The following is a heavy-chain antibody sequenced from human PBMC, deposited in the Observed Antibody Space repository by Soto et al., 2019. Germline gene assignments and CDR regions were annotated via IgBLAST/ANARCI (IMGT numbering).Heavy chain of an antibody. CDR3: ARQCDYIWGSYRNYYYYYMDV. V-gene: IGHV4-39*01. CDR1: GGSISSSSYY. J-gene: IGHJ6*03. CDR2: IYYSGST. D-gene: IGHD3-16*02. Sequence: QLQLQESGPGLVKPSETLSLTCTVSGGSISSSSYYWGWIRQPPGKGLEWIGSIYYSGSTYYNPSLKSRVTLSVDTYKNQFSLKLSSVTAADTAVYYCARQCDYIWGSYRNYYYYYMDVWGKGTTVTVSS.